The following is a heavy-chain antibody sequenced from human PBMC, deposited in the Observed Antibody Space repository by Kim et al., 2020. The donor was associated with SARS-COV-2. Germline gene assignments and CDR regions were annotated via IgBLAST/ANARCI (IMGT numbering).Heavy chain of an antibody. CDR3: ARRAVGSTDYFDY. D-gene: IGHD1-26*01. Sequence: YRPSFGGHVTISTDKSIPTAYLQWSSLKASDTAIYYCARRAVGSTDYFDYWGQGTLVTVSS. J-gene: IGHJ4*02. V-gene: IGHV5-10-1*01.